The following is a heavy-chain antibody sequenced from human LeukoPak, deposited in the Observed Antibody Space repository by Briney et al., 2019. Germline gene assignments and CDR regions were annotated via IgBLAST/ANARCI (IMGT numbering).Heavy chain of an antibody. J-gene: IGHJ6*02. V-gene: IGHV3-11*01. D-gene: IGHD5-24*01. CDR1: GFTFSDYY. CDR2: ISSSGSTI. CDR3: ARRWGSYVYYYYGMDV. Sequence: PGGSLRLSCAASGFTFSDYYMSWIRQAPGKGLEWVSYISSSGSTIYYADSVKGRFTISRDNAKNSLYLQMNSLRAEDTAVYYCARRWGSYVYYYYGMDVWGQGTTVTVS.